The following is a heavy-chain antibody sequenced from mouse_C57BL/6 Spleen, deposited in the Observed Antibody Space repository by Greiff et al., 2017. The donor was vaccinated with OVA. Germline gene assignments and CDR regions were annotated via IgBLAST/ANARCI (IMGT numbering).Heavy chain of an antibody. V-gene: IGHV1-53*01. CDR1: GYTFTSYW. D-gene: IGHD1-1*01. CDR3: ARSHYYGSSSPWFAY. CDR2: INPSNGGT. Sequence: QVQLQQPGTELVKPGASVKLSCKASGYTFTSYWMHWVKQRPGQGLEWIGNINPSNGGTNYNEKFKSKATLTVDNSSSTAYMQLSSLTSEDSAVYYCARSHYYGSSSPWFAYWGQGTLVTVSA. J-gene: IGHJ3*01.